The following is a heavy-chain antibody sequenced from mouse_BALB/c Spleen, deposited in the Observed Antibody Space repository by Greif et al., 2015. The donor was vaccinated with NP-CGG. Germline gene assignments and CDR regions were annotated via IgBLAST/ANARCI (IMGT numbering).Heavy chain of an antibody. D-gene: IGHD1-2*01. CDR2: ISSGGSYA. Sequence: EVKLMESGGGLVKPGGSLKLSCAASGFTFSSYAMSWVRQSPEKRLEWVAEISSGGSYAYYPDTVTGRFTISRDNAKNTLYLEMSSLRSEDTAMYYCARLTTAHFDYWGQGTTLTVSS. CDR3: ARLTTAHFDY. CDR1: GFTFSSYA. J-gene: IGHJ2*01. V-gene: IGHV5-9-4*01.